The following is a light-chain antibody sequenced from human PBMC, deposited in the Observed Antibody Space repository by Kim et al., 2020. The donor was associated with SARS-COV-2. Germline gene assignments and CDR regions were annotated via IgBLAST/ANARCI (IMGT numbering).Light chain of an antibody. V-gene: IGKV1-39*01. J-gene: IGKJ2*01. CDR2: STS. CDR3: QQGYSTPYT. CDR1: QRISTN. Sequence: DIQMTQSPSFVSVSVGDRVTITCRASQRISTNLNWYQQKPGKAPQLLIFSTSTLQGGVPSRFSGSGSGTDFTLTIRSLQPEDFATYYCQQGYSTPYTFGQGTKLEI.